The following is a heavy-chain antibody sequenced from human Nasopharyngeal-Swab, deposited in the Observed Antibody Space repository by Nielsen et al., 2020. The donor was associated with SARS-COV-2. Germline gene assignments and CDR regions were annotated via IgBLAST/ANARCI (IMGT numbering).Heavy chain of an antibody. CDR2: INPNSGGT. V-gene: IGHV1-2*04. Sequence: ASVKVSCKASGYTFTGYYMHWVRQAPGQGLEWMGWINPNSGGTNYAQKFQGWVTMTRDTSISTAYMGLSRLRSDDTAVYYCARGPVVVPAAIPEGGYYYYYMDVWGKGTTVTVSS. D-gene: IGHD2-2*02. J-gene: IGHJ6*03. CDR3: ARGPVVVPAAIPEGGYYYYYMDV. CDR1: GYTFTGYY.